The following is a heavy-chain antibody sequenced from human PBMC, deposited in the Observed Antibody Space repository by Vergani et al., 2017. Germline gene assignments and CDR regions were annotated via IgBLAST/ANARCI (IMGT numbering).Heavy chain of an antibody. V-gene: IGHV3-15*01. CDR2: IKSKTDGGTT. CDR3: ARRAAAMVRGVSYFDP. CDR1: GFTFSNAW. D-gene: IGHD3-10*01. Sequence: EVQLVESGGGLVKPGGSLRLSCAASGFTFSNAWMSWVRQAPGKGLEWVGRIKSKTDGGTTDYAAPVKGRFTISRDDSKNTLYLQMNSLKTEDTAVYYCARRAAAMVRGVSYFDPWGQGTLVTVSS. J-gene: IGHJ5*02.